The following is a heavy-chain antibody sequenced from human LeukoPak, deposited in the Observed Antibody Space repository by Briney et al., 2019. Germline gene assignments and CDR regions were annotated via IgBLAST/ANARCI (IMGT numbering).Heavy chain of an antibody. CDR1: GFTYSSYS. V-gene: IGHV3-7*01. D-gene: IGHD3-10*01. J-gene: IGHJ4*02. CDR2: MKKDGSET. Sequence: PGGCLRLSYVVSGFTYSSYSMIWVRQAPGKGLQWVANMKKDGSETKYGDSVKGRFTISRDNAKNSLYLQMNSLRAEDTAVYYCGRHRSGSGTYFIDHWGQGTLVSVSS. CDR3: GRHRSGSGTYFIDH.